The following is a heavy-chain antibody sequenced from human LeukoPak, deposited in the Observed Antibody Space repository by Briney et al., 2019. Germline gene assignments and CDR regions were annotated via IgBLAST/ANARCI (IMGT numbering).Heavy chain of an antibody. J-gene: IGHJ4*02. Sequence: PSETLSLTCTVSGYFISSGYYWGWIRQPPGKGLEYIGIIYHSGGTYFNPSLKSRVTISVDTSKSQFSLKLSSVTAADTAVYYCARLNYDILTGYYYFDYWGQGTLVTVSS. V-gene: IGHV4-38-2*02. D-gene: IGHD3-9*01. CDR2: IYHSGGT. CDR1: GYFISSGYY. CDR3: ARLNYDILTGYYYFDY.